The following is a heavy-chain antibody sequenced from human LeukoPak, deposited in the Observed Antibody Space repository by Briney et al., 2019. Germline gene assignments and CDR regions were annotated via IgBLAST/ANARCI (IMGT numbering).Heavy chain of an antibody. J-gene: IGHJ6*02. Sequence: PGGSLRLSCAASGFTFSSYSMNWVRQAPGKGPEWVSYIRSSSNIIYYADSVKGRFTISRDNAKNSLYLQMSNLRAEDTAVYFCARGGGLDVWGQGATVTVSS. CDR1: GFTFSSYS. CDR2: IRSSSNII. V-gene: IGHV3-48*04. CDR3: ARGGGLDV. D-gene: IGHD5-12*01.